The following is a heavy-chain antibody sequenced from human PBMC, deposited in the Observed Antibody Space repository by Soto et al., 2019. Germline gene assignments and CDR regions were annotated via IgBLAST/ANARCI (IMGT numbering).Heavy chain of an antibody. J-gene: IGHJ4*02. CDR2: ISSGSSDS. V-gene: IGHV3-21*01. Sequence: TGGSLRLSCEASGLTFSRVSINWVRQVPGKGLEWVASISSGSSDSWYADSVKGRFIISRDNAQNSLFLQMNTLRPEDTAMYYCARVDYWGPGTQVTVSS. CDR1: GLTFSRVS. CDR3: ARVDY.